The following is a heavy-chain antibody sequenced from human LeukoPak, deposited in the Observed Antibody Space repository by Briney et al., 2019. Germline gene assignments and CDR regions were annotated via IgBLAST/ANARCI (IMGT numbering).Heavy chain of an antibody. Sequence: ASVKVSCKASGYTFTGYYMHWVRQAPGQGLEWMGWLNPNSGGTNSAQNFQGRVTMTRDTSIRTAYMELSRLTSDDTAVYFCARSIAGGSPIDYWGQGTLVTVSS. CDR2: LNPNSGGT. D-gene: IGHD1-26*01. J-gene: IGHJ4*02. V-gene: IGHV1-2*02. CDR1: GYTFTGYY. CDR3: ARSIAGGSPIDY.